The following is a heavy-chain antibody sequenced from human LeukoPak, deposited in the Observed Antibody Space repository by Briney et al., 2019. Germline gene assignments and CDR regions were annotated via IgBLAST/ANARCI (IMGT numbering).Heavy chain of an antibody. Sequence: ASVKVSCKASGYTFTGYYMHWVRQAPGQGLEWMGWINPNSGGTNYAQKFQGRVTMTRDTSISTAYMELSRLRSDDTAVYYCAREGIAAAGTYAFAIWGQGTMVTVSS. J-gene: IGHJ3*02. V-gene: IGHV1-2*02. D-gene: IGHD6-13*01. CDR1: GYTFTGYY. CDR3: AREGIAAAGTYAFAI. CDR2: INPNSGGT.